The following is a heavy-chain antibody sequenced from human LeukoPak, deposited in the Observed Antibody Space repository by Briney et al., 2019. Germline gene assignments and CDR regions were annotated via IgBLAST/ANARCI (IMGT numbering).Heavy chain of an antibody. D-gene: IGHD3-22*01. CDR2: ISYHGRDK. J-gene: IGHJ5*02. Sequence: PGGSLRLSRAGSGFTFSGFAMHWVRQAPGKGLEWVAAISYHGRDKYYADAVSGRFTISRDNSKNTLHLEMNSLRTDDTAVYYCTKERGGGGRRINLMVGGYGPWGQGTQVTVSS. CDR1: GFTFSGFA. CDR3: TKERGGGGRRINLMVGGYGP. V-gene: IGHV3-30*04.